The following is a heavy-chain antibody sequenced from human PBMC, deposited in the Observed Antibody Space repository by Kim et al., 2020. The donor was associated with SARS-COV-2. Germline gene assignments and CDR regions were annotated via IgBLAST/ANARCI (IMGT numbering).Heavy chain of an antibody. Sequence: ASVKVSCKASGGTFTSYAMNWVRQAPGQGLEWMGWINTNTGNPTYAQGFTGRFVFSLYTSVSTAYLQISSLKAEDTAVYYCAREGDIVVVPAAPVDYWGQGTLVTVSS. J-gene: IGHJ4*02. CDR3: AREGDIVVVPAAPVDY. CDR1: GGTFTSYA. CDR2: INTNTGNP. D-gene: IGHD2-2*01. V-gene: IGHV7-4-1*02.